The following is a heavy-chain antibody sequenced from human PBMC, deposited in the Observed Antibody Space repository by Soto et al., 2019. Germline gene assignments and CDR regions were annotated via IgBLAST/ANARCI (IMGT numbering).Heavy chain of an antibody. J-gene: IGHJ4*02. Sequence: SETLSLTCTVSGGSISSYYWSWIRQPPGKGLEWIGYIYYSGSTNYNPSLKSRVTISVDTSKNQFSLKLSSVTAADTAVYYCARQSDYDILTGYYYFDYWGQGTLVTVSS. CDR3: ARQSDYDILTGYYYFDY. V-gene: IGHV4-59*01. CDR2: IYYSGST. CDR1: GGSISSYY. D-gene: IGHD3-9*01.